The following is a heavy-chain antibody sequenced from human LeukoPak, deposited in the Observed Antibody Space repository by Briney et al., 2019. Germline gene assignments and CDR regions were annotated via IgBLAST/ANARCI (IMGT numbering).Heavy chain of an antibody. D-gene: IGHD1-26*01. V-gene: IGHV4-34*01. CDR3: ARGSIVGATVGRWFDP. Sequence: PSETLSLTCAVYGGSFSGYYWSWLRQPPGKGLERIGEINHSGSTNYNPSLKSRVTISVDTSKNQFSLKLSSVTAADTAVYYCARGSIVGATVGRWFDPWGQGTLVTVSS. J-gene: IGHJ5*02. CDR1: GGSFSGYY. CDR2: INHSGST.